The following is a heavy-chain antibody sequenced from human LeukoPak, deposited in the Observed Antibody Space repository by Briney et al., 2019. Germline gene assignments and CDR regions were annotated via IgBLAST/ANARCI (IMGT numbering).Heavy chain of an antibody. Sequence: SEALSLTCTVSGGSISSYYWSWIRQPAGKGLEWIGRIYTSGSTNYNPSLKSRVTISVDKSKNQFSLKLSSVTAADTAVYYCAREDIEDYYYMDVWGKGTTVTVSS. CDR1: GGSISSYY. J-gene: IGHJ6*03. CDR2: IYTSGST. V-gene: IGHV4-4*07. CDR3: AREDIEDYYYMDV.